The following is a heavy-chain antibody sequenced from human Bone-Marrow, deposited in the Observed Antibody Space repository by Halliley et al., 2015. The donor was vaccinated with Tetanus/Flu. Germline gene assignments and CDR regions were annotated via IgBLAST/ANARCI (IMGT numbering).Heavy chain of an antibody. J-gene: IGHJ5*02. V-gene: IGHV4-59*08. CDR2: IYYTGSS. CDR1: GGSFSGSY. D-gene: IGHD6-13*01. CDR3: ARHGLAVSVGTSLLPPDP. Sequence: TLSLTCTFSGGSFSGSYLSWIRQPPGKGLEWIAYIYYTGSSNYNPSLKSRVTMSVDVSKNQFSLRLSSVTAADTAVYFCARHGLAVSVGTSLLPPDPWGQGILVSVSS.